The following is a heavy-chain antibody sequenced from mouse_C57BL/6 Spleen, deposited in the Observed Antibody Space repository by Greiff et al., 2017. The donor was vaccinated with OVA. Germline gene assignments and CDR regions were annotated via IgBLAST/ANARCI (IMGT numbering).Heavy chain of an antibody. CDR3: ARSYDYGGNYFDD. Sequence: VQLQQSGPELVKPGASVKISCKASGYSFTDYNMHWVKQSNGKSLELIGVINPNSGTTSYNQKFKGKATLTVDQSSSTSYMQLNSLTSEDSAVYYCARSYDYGGNYFDDWGQGTTLTVSS. D-gene: IGHD2-4*01. CDR1: GYSFTDYN. J-gene: IGHJ2*01. CDR2: INPNSGTT. V-gene: IGHV1-39*01.